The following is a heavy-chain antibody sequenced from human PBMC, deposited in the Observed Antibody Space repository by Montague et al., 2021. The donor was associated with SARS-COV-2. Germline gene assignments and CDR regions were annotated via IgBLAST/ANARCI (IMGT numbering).Heavy chain of an antibody. Sequence: SETLSLTCAVSGDSITNTYWWTWVRQSPGKGLEWIGEVYHSGATHCTPSLKSRVTLSLDKSKNQFSLNLSSVTAADTAVYYCARGRVDLVATGLKVVFDIWGQGTVVTVSS. CDR3: ARGRVDLVATGLKVVFDI. CDR2: VYHSGAT. D-gene: IGHD1-26*01. J-gene: IGHJ3*02. V-gene: IGHV4-4*02. CDR1: GDSITNTYW.